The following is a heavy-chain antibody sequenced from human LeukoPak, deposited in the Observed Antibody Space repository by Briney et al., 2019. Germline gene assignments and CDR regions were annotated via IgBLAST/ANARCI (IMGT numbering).Heavy chain of an antibody. CDR3: ARRKGSSSWTNWFDP. D-gene: IGHD6-13*01. Sequence: SETLSLTCTVSGGSISSSSYYWGWIRQPPGKGLEWIGSIYYSGSTYYNPSLKSRVTISVDTSKNQFSLKLSSVTAADTAVYYCARRKGSSSWTNWFDPWGQGTLVTVSS. V-gene: IGHV4-39*07. J-gene: IGHJ5*02. CDR1: GGSISSSSYY. CDR2: IYYSGST.